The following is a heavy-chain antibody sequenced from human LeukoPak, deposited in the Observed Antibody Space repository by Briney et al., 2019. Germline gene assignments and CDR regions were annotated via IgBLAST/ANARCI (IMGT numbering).Heavy chain of an antibody. CDR1: GLTFSNYW. J-gene: IGHJ4*02. V-gene: IGHV3-7*01. Sequence: PGGSLRLSCVASGLTFSNYWMNWVRQAPGKGPEWVANINPDGSQKRYVDSVKGRFTISRDNAKKSLYLQMNGLKAEDMAVYYCAGWSAGAGSHSGGQGTLITVSS. CDR3: AGWSAGAGSHS. D-gene: IGHD1-26*01. CDR2: INPDGSQK.